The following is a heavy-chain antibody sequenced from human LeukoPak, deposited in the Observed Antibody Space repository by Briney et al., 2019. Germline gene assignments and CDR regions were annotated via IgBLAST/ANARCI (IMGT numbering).Heavy chain of an antibody. Sequence: GGSLRLSCAASGFTFRSYSMNWVRQAPGKGLEWVSSISSSSSYIYYADSVKGRFTISRDNAKNSLYLQMNSLRAEDTAVYYCARIMGYCSSTSCPRGGAFDIWGQGTMVTVSS. V-gene: IGHV3-21*01. J-gene: IGHJ3*02. CDR3: ARIMGYCSSTSCPRGGAFDI. CDR1: GFTFRSYS. CDR2: ISSSSSYI. D-gene: IGHD2-2*01.